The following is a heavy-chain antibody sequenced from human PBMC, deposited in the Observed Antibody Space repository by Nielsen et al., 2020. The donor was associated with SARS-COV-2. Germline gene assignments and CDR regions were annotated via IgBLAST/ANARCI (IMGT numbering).Heavy chain of an antibody. D-gene: IGHD5-18*01. CDR3: AREGVQPWDYGMDV. V-gene: IGHV1-3*01. CDR2: MNVGKGNT. Sequence: WVRHAPGQRLEWMGWMNVGKGNTKYSQKLRDRVTITRDTSANTAYMELSSLRSADTAVYYCAREGVQPWDYGMDVWGQGTTVTVSS. J-gene: IGHJ6*02.